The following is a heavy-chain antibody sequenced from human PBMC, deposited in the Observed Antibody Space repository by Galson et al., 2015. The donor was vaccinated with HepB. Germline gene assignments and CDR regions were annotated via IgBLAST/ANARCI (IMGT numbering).Heavy chain of an antibody. J-gene: IGHJ6*02. CDR2: ISGSGGST. CDR3: AKLGYCSGGSCLYGKDV. CDR1: GFTFSSYA. V-gene: IGHV3-23*01. D-gene: IGHD2-15*01. Sequence: SLRLSCAASGFTFSSYAMSWVRQAPGKGLEWVSAISGSGGSTYYADSVKGRFTISRDNSKNTLYLQMNSLRAEDTAVYYCAKLGYCSGGSCLYGKDVWGQGTTVTVSS.